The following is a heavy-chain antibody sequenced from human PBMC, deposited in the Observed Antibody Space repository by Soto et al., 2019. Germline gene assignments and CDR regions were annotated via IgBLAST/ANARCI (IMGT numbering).Heavy chain of an antibody. V-gene: IGHV4-34*01. D-gene: IGHD2-15*01. CDR1: GGSFSGYY. CDR3: ARGKGGVNCSGGSCYSVDY. CDR2: INHSGST. J-gene: IGHJ4*02. Sequence: QVQLQQCGAGLLKPSETLSLTCAVYGGSFSGYYWSGIRQPPGKGLEWIGEINHSGSTNYNPSLKSRVTISVDTSKTQFSLKLSSVTAADTAVYYCARGKGGVNCSGGSCYSVDYWGQGTLVTVSS.